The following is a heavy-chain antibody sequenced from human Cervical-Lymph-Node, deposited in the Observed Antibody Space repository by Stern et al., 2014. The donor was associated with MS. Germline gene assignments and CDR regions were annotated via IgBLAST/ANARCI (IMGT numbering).Heavy chain of an antibody. Sequence: VQLVESGGGVVQPGRSLRLSCAASGVAFSSHPMHWVRQAPGKGLEWVAFISLEGQDQRYEDAVKGRFTISRDNSKNTMYLHMNSLRAEDTAVYYCAKESDAFDMWGQGTMVTVSS. CDR1: GVAFSSHP. CDR2: ISLEGQDQ. CDR3: AKESDAFDM. J-gene: IGHJ3*02. V-gene: IGHV3-30*18.